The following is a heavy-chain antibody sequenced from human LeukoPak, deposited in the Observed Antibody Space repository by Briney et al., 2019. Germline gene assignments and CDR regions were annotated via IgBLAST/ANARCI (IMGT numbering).Heavy chain of an antibody. V-gene: IGHV5-51*01. D-gene: IGHD1-20*01. CDR3: ARFAISRTTLSYFDY. CDR2: IYPGDSGS. CDR1: GYSFTNYW. J-gene: IGHJ4*02. Sequence: GESLKISCKVSGYSFTNYWIGWVRQMPGKGLQWMGLIYPGDSGSKYSPSFQGQVTMSADKSINTAYLQWSSLKASDTAIYYCARFAISRTTLSYFDYWGPGTLVTVSS.